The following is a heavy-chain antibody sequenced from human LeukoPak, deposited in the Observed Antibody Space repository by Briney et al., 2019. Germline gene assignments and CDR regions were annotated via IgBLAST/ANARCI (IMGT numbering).Heavy chain of an antibody. CDR3: ARLFGGVTTFDY. J-gene: IGHJ4*02. CDR2: MKGDASLI. V-gene: IGHV3-7*01. CDR1: GFTFSSYA. Sequence: GGSLRLSCAASGFTFSSYAMSWVRQAPGRGLQWVASMKGDASLIYYVDSVKGRFTISRDNARNSLYLQMNSLRVEDTAVYYCARLFGGVTTFDYWGQGALVTVSS. D-gene: IGHD2-8*02.